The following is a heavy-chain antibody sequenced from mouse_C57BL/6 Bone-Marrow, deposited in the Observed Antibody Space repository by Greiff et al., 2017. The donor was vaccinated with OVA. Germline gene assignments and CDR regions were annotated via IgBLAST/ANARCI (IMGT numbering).Heavy chain of an antibody. CDR2: ILPSIGRT. V-gene: IGHV15-2*01. D-gene: IGHD2-3*01. CDR1: DSEVFPIAY. J-gene: IGHJ1*03. Sequence: QVQLQQSGSELRSPGSSVKLSCKDFDSEVFPIAYMSWVRQKPGHGFEWIGGILPSIGRTIYGEKFEDKATLDADTLSNTAYLELNSLTSEDAAIYYCARKSYDGYPYWYFDVWGTGTTVTVSS. CDR3: ARKSYDGYPYWYFDV.